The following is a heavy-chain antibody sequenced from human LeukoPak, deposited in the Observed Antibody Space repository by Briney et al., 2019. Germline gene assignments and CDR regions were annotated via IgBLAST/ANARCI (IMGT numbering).Heavy chain of an antibody. D-gene: IGHD5-18*01. CDR3: ARSHTAFTLDF. V-gene: IGHV4-59*08. Sequence: SETLSLTCTVSGASISSHYWNWIRQPPGKGLEWIGYIYYNGITNYNPSLKSRVTISVDTSKKEFSLKLSSVTAADTALYYCARSHTAFTLDFWGQGTLVTVSS. CDR2: IYYNGIT. J-gene: IGHJ4*02. CDR1: GASISSHY.